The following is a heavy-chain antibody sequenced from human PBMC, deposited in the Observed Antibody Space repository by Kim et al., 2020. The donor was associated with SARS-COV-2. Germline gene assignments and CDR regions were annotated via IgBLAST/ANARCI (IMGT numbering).Heavy chain of an antibody. V-gene: IGHV3-23*01. J-gene: IGHJ4*02. CDR3: ALRIAVVGYLY. CDR2: ISGNGDET. D-gene: IGHD6-19*01. CDR1: GFSFISYA. Sequence: GGSLRLSCAASGFSFISYAMSWVRQAPGKGLEWVSAISGNGDETYYADSVKGRFTISRDNSKNTLYLQMNSLTAEDTAVYYCALRIAVVGYLYWGQGTLVTVSS.